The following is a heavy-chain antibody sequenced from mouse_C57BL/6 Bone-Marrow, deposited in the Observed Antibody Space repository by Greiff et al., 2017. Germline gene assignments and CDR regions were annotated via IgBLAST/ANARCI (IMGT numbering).Heavy chain of an antibody. V-gene: IGHV1-64*01. J-gene: IGHJ2*01. CDR2: IHPNSGST. CDR3: ARGITTVVGDYFDY. D-gene: IGHD1-1*01. CDR1: GYTFTSYW. Sequence: QVQLQQPGAELVKPGASVKLSCKASGYTFTSYWMHWVKQRPGQGLEWIGMIHPNSGSTNYNAKFKSKATLTVDKSSSAAYMQLSSLTSEDSAVYYCARGITTVVGDYFDYWGQGTTLTVSS.